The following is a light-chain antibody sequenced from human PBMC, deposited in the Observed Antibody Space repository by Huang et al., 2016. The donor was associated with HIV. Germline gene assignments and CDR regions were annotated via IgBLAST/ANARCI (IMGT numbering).Light chain of an antibody. CDR2: GAS. Sequence: EIEMTQSPAILSVSPGERATLSCRASQSVNSDLAWYLQKPAQAPRLLIYGASTRAIGIPAKFNGTGSGTEFSLSISNLQSDDFGVYYCQQYNDWPPLTFGGGTKVEI. J-gene: IGKJ4*01. CDR1: QSVNSD. CDR3: QQYNDWPPLT. V-gene: IGKV3-15*01.